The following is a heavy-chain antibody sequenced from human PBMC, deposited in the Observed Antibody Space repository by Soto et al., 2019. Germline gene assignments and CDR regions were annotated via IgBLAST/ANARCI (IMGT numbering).Heavy chain of an antibody. Sequence: QVQLVQSGSEVKETGASVKVSCKASGYTFTTYGFSWVRQAPGQGLEWMGWISAFNGVTSYAQKSQGRATMTTGTFPSTAYMELTSLSSDDTALYYCARDEFVVRGLEYWGQGTRVTVSS. V-gene: IGHV1-18*01. J-gene: IGHJ4*02. CDR3: ARDEFVVRGLEY. CDR1: GYTFTTYG. D-gene: IGHD3-10*01. CDR2: ISAFNGVT.